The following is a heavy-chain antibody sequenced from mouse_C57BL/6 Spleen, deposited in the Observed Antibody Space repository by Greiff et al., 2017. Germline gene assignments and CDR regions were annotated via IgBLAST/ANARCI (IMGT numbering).Heavy chain of an antibody. D-gene: IGHD3-2*02. J-gene: IGHJ3*01. CDR1: GFTFSNYW. CDR3: TGSTAQAQAWFAY. CDR2: IRLKSDNYAT. V-gene: IGHV6-3*01. Sequence: EVQVVESGGGLVQPGGSMKLSCVASGFTFSNYWMNWVRQSPEKGLEWVAQIRLKSDNYATHYAESVKGRFTISRDDSKSSVYLQMNNLRAEDTGIYYCTGSTAQAQAWFAYWGQGTLVTVSA.